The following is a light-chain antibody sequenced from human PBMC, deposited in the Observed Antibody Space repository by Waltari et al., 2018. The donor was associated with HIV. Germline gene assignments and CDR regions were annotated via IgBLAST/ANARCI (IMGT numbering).Light chain of an antibody. CDR3: TSYTSSSTLV. J-gene: IGLJ2*01. CDR1: SSDIGTYNY. Sequence: QSALTQPASVSGSPGQSITISCTGTSSDIGTYNYVSWYQHHPGKAPKLIIYDVTNRPSGVSIRFSGSKPGNTASLTISGLQSEDESDYYCTSYTSSSTLVFGGGTKLTVL. V-gene: IGLV2-14*03. CDR2: DVT.